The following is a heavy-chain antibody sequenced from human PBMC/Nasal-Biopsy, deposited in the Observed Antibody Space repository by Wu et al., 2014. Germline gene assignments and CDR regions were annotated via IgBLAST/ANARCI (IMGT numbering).Heavy chain of an antibody. CDR3: ARVRRYTTPHNSFSYMDV. CDR1: GFSLNTTGMC. J-gene: IGHJ6*03. CDR2: IDWDDDK. V-gene: IGHV2-70*17. D-gene: IGHD3-16*02. Sequence: ALVKPTQTLTLTCTFSGFSLNTTGMCVTWIRQPPGKALEWLARIDWDDDKFYSTSLTTRLTISKDTSKNQVVLTMTNMDPVDTATYYCARVRRYTTPHNSFSYMDVWGEGTTVAVSS.